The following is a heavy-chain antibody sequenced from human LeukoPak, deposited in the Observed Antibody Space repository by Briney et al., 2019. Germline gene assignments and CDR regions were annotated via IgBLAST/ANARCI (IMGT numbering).Heavy chain of an antibody. D-gene: IGHD3-22*01. J-gene: IGHJ4*02. CDR2: ISFDGSNN. CDR1: GFRLIKYA. Sequence: PGRSLRLSCEASGFRLIKYAMHWVRQAPGKGLEWVAVISFDGSNNYYADSVKGRFTISRDNSKNTLYLQMNSLRAEDTAVYYCAREGYYDSSGYFNYWGQGTLVTVSS. V-gene: IGHV3-30*04. CDR3: AREGYYDSSGYFNY.